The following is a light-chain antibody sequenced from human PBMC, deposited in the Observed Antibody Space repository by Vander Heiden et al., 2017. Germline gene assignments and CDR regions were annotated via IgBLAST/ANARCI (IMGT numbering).Light chain of an antibody. CDR2: WAS. Sequence: DIVMTQSPDSLAVSLGERATINCKSSQSVLYSSNNKNYLAWYQQKPGQPPKLLIYWASTRESGVPDRFSGSGSGTDFTLTISSLQAEDVAVYYCQQYYRTEVTFGQGTRLEIK. J-gene: IGKJ5*01. V-gene: IGKV4-1*01. CDR1: QSVLYSSNNKNY. CDR3: QQYYRTEVT.